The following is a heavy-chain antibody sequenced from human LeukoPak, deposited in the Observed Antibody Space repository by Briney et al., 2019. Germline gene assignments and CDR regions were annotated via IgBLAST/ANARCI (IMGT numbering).Heavy chain of an antibody. Sequence: GGSLRLSCAASGFTFSSYGMNWVRQAPGKGLEWVAVIWYDGSKKYYADSVKGRFTISRDNSKKTLYLQMNRLRAEDTAVFYCAKSTGYGYGGDWFDPWGQGILVTVSS. CDR3: AKSTGYGYGGDWFDP. D-gene: IGHD5-12*01. CDR1: GFTFSSYG. CDR2: IWYDGSKK. J-gene: IGHJ5*02. V-gene: IGHV3-33*06.